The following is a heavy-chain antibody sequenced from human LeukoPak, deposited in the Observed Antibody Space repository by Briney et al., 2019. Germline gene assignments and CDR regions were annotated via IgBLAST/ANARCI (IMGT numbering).Heavy chain of an antibody. D-gene: IGHD1-7*01. J-gene: IGHJ6*03. CDR3: ARDAGELTRGKYYYYYMDV. Sequence: SGGSLRLSCAASGFTFSSYGMSWVRQAPGKGLEWVSGINWNGGSTGYADSVKGRFTISRDNAKNSLYLQMNSLRAEDTALYYCARDAGELTRGKYYYYYMDVWGKGTTVTVSS. V-gene: IGHV3-20*04. CDR2: INWNGGST. CDR1: GFTFSSYG.